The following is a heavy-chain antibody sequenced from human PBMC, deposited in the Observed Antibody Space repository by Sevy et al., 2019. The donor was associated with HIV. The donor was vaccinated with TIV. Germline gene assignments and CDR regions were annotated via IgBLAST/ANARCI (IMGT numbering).Heavy chain of an antibody. CDR2: IHHSGTT. CDR1: GGSVSGYF. J-gene: IGHJ4*02. V-gene: IGHV4-59*02. Sequence: SETLSLTCTVSGGSVSGYFWSWIRRPPGRGLEWIGNIHHSGTTKYNPSLKSRLTISVDTSKNQFSLILTSATAADTAVYYCTRVDSSGHSDYWGQGTPVTVSS. CDR3: TRVDSSGHSDY. D-gene: IGHD3-22*01.